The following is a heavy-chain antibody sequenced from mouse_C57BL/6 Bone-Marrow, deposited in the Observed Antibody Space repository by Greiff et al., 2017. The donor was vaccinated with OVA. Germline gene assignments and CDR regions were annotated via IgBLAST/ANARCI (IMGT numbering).Heavy chain of an antibody. V-gene: IGHV5-2*01. CDR2: INSDGGSN. CDR1: EYEFPSHD. D-gene: IGHD2-5*01. J-gene: IGHJ1*03. Sequence: EVMLVESGGGLVQPGESLKLSCESNEYEFPSHDMSWVRKTPEKRLELVAAINSDGGSNYYPDNMERRFIISRDKTKKTLYLTMSSLRSEDTALYYCARHDSNYWYFDVWGTGTTVTVSS. CDR3: ARHDSNYWYFDV.